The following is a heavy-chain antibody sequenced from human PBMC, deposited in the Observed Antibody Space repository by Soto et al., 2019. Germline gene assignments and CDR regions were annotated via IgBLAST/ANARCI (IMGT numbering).Heavy chain of an antibody. V-gene: IGHV5-51*01. Sequence: PGGSLKITFKSSDLTPNTYWLAWVRQMPGKGLEWMGAIFPGDSDTKYSPSFEGQVNISADRATSTAYVQWSSLKALDNAMYYCAKSPTRIASAGPGDDAFDNWGQGKMVT. CDR3: AKSPTRIASAGPGDDAFDN. CDR1: DLTPNTYW. D-gene: IGHD6-13*01. J-gene: IGHJ3*02. CDR2: IFPGDSDT.